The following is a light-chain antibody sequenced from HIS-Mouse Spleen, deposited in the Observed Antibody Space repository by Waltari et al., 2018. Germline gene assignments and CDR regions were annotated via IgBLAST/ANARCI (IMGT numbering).Light chain of an antibody. CDR1: HIGSKS. J-gene: IGLJ2*01. Sequence: SYVLTQPPSVSVAPGKTARITCGGTHIGSKSVHLYQQKPGQAPVLVVYDDSDRPSGIPERFSGSNSGNTATLTISRVEAGDEADHYCQVWDSSSDHVVFGGGTKLTVL. V-gene: IGLV3-21*03. CDR2: DDS. CDR3: QVWDSSSDHVV.